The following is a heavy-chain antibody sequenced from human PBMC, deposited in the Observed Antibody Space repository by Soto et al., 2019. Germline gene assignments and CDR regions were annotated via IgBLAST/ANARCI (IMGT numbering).Heavy chain of an antibody. D-gene: IGHD6-13*01. J-gene: IGHJ6*02. CDR1: GYTLTELS. CDR3: ARFIAAAGGYYYSYGMDV. CDR2: FDPEDGET. V-gene: IGHV1-24*01. Sequence: ASVKVSCKVSGYTLTELSMHWVRQAPGKGLEWMGGFDPEDGETIYAQKFQGRVTMTEDTSTDTAYMELSSLRSEDTAVYYCARFIAAAGGYYYSYGMDVWGQGTTVTVSS.